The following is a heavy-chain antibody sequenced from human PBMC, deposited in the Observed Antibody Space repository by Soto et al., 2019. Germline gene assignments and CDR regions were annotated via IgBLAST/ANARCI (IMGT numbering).Heavy chain of an antibody. CDR1: GFTFSSYS. CDR2: ISSSSSTI. CDR3: ARVSWDKYSSGWYPDFDY. Sequence: EVQLVESGGGLVQPGGSLRLSCAASGFTFSSYSMNWVRQAPGKGLEWVSYISSSSSTIYYADSVKGRFTISRDNAKNSLYLQRNSLRDEDTAVYYCARVSWDKYSSGWYPDFDYWGQGTLVTVSS. J-gene: IGHJ4*02. D-gene: IGHD6-19*01. V-gene: IGHV3-48*02.